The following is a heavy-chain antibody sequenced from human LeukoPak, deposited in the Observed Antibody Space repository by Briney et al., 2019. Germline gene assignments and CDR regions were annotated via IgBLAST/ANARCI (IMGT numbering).Heavy chain of an antibody. V-gene: IGHV4-59*11. D-gene: IGHD3-10*01. Sequence: RPWGTLSLTCPVSGGSISPLYWGWIRPAPGKGGEFIGYIYYSGSTNFTPPLTSPVPLSVHTSKSHISLKLTSVTAADTAVYYCARGGVAAKYYFHFWGQGTLVTVSS. CDR3: ARGGVAAKYYFHF. J-gene: IGHJ4*02. CDR1: GGSISPLY. CDR2: IYYSGST.